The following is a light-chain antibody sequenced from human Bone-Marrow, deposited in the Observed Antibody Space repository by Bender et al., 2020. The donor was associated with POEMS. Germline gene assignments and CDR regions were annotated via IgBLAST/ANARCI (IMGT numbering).Light chain of an antibody. CDR1: SRDVGISNL. J-gene: IGLJ2*01. CDR3: CSYVGTYSVV. Sequence: QSALTQPASISGSPGQAITISCTGTSRDVGISNLVSWYQQYPGRAPKIIIFDVTERPSGVPDRFSASKSGNTASLTISGLQAEDEADYYCCSYVGTYSVVFGGGTKLTVL. CDR2: DVT. V-gene: IGLV2-23*02.